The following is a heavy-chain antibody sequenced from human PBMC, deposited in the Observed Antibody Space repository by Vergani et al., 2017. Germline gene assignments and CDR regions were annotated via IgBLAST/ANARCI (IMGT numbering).Heavy chain of an antibody. CDR3: ANGGGYYGSGAWDY. V-gene: IGHV3-21*01. J-gene: IGHJ4*02. D-gene: IGHD3-10*01. CDR2: ISGNNDDV. CDR1: GFTFSHYS. Sequence: EVQMVESGGGLVKPGGSLRLSCVASGFTFSHYSMNWVRQAPGKGLEWVSSISGNNDDVYYADSVKGRFTISRDNAKNSLYLDMSSLRAEDTAVYYCANGGGYYGSGAWDYWGQGTLVTVSS.